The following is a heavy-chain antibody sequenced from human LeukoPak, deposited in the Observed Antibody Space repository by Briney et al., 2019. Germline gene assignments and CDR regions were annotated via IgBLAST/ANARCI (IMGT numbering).Heavy chain of an antibody. CDR1: GDSISSYN. Sequence: SETLSLTCTVSGDSISSYNWSWIRQRPGKGLEWIGYIYYSGSTNYNPSLKSRVTISVDTSKNQFSLKLSTVTAADTAAYYCARGRSAVASWAFDYWGQGTLVTVSS. CDR3: ARGRSAVASWAFDY. D-gene: IGHD3-10*01. J-gene: IGHJ4*02. CDR2: IYYSGST. V-gene: IGHV4-59*01.